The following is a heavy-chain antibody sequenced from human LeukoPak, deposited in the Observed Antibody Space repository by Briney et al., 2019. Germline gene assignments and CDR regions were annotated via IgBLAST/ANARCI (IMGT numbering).Heavy chain of an antibody. CDR1: GYTFTSYD. CDR3: ARRVASSGTPLGY. CDR2: MNPNSGNT. V-gene: IGHV1-8*01. Sequence: GASVTVSCKASGYTFTSYDINWVRQATGQALEWMGWMNPNSGNTGYAQKFQGRVTMTRNTSINTAYMKVSSLRSEDTAVYYCARRVASSGTPLGYWGQGTLVTVSS. D-gene: IGHD6-19*01. J-gene: IGHJ4*02.